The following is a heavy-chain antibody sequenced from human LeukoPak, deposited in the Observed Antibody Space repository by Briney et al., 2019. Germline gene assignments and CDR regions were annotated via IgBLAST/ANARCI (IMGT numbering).Heavy chain of an antibody. CDR3: ARHNSGSGSILGN. Sequence: PSETLSLTCTVSGGSITNCYWSWIRQPPGKGLEWIGYISYSGSTNYNPSLKSRVTISVDTSKNQFSLKLNSVTAADTAVYYCARHNSGSGSILGNWGQGTLVTVSS. J-gene: IGHJ1*01. CDR2: ISYSGST. D-gene: IGHD3-10*01. V-gene: IGHV4-59*08. CDR1: GGSITNCY.